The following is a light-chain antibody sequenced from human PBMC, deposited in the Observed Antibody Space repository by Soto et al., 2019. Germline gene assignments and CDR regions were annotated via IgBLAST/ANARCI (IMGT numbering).Light chain of an antibody. J-gene: IGKJ1*01. V-gene: IGKV1-5*03. CDR2: KAS. CDR3: QHYNSYSEA. Sequence: DIQVSQSPSTLSASVGDRVTITCRASQTISSWLAWYQQKPGKAPKLLIYKASTLKSGVPSRFSGSGSGTEFTLTISSLQPDDFATYYCQHYNSYSEAFGQRTKV. CDR1: QTISSW.